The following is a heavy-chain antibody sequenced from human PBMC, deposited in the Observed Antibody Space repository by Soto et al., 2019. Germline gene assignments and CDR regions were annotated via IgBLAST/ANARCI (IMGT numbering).Heavy chain of an antibody. CDR3: ARGDRSGYSYGYYYYCMDF. Sequence: QVQLVQSGAEVTKPGSSVKVSCKASGGTLSSYAISLVRQAPGQGLEWMGGIIPIFGTANYAQKFQGTVTITADKSTSTAYMELSSLRTEDTAVYYCARGDRSGYSYGYYYYCMDFCGQGTTVTVSS. V-gene: IGHV1-69*06. J-gene: IGHJ6*02. CDR2: IIPIFGTA. CDR1: GGTLSSYA. D-gene: IGHD5-18*01.